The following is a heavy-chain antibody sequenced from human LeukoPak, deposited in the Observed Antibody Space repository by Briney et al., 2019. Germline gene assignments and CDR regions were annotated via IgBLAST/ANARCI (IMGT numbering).Heavy chain of an antibody. V-gene: IGHV3-30-3*01. CDR1: GFTFSSYA. CDR3: AKVTGRSAPFDY. J-gene: IGHJ4*02. CDR2: ISYDGSNK. D-gene: IGHD6-6*01. Sequence: GGSLRLSCAASGFTFSSYAMHWVRQAPGEGLEWVAVISYDGSNKYYADSVKGRFTISRDNSKNTLYLQMNSLRAEDAAVYYCAKVTGRSAPFDYWGQGTLVTVSS.